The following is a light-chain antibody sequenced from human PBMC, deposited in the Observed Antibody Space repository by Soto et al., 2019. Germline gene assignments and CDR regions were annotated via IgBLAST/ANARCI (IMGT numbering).Light chain of an antibody. V-gene: IGKV3-20*01. CDR1: QSVSSSY. J-gene: IGKJ1*01. Sequence: EIVLTQSPGTLSLSPGERATLSCRASQSVSSSYLAWYQQKPGQAPRLLIYGASSRATGIPDRFSGSGSGTDFTLTISRLEPEDFAVYYCQQYNSDPRTFGQGTKVEIK. CDR2: GAS. CDR3: QQYNSDPRT.